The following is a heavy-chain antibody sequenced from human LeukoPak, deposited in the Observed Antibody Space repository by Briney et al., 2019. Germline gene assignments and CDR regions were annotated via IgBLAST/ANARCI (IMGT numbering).Heavy chain of an antibody. V-gene: IGHV4-59*01. CDR3: ARQWFGEFYYFDY. CDR1: GGSISSYY. Sequence: SETLSLTCTVSGGSISSYYWSWIRQPPGKGLEWIGYIYYSGSTNYNPSLKSRVTISVDTSKNQFSLKLSSVTAADTAVYYCARQWFGEFYYFDYWGQGTLVTVSS. CDR2: IYYSGST. J-gene: IGHJ4*02. D-gene: IGHD3-10*01.